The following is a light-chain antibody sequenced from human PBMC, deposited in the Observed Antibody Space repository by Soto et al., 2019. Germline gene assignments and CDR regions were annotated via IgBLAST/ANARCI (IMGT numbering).Light chain of an antibody. J-gene: IGKJ5*01. CDR2: DAS. CDR1: QSISSW. Sequence: DIPMTQSPSTLSASVGDRVTITCRASQSISSWLAWYQQKPGKAPKLLIYDASSLESGVPSGFSGSGSGTEFTLTISSLQPDDFATYYCQHYNSYRMGITFGQGTRLEIK. V-gene: IGKV1-5*01. CDR3: QHYNSYRMGIT.